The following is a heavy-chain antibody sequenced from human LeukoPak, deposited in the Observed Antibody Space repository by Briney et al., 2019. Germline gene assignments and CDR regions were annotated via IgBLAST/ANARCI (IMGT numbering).Heavy chain of an antibody. CDR2: IKQDGSEK. Sequence: TGGSLRLSCAASGFTFSSYWMSWVRQAPGKGLEWVANIKQDGSEKYYVDSVKGRFTISRDNSKNTLYLQMNSLRAEDTAVYYCAKDPDSSGYNYYFDYWGQGTLVTVSS. D-gene: IGHD3-22*01. V-gene: IGHV3-7*01. CDR3: AKDPDSSGYNYYFDY. J-gene: IGHJ4*02. CDR1: GFTFSSYW.